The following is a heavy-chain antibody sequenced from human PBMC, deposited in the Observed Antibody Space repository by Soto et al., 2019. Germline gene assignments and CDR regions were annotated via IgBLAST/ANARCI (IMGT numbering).Heavy chain of an antibody. D-gene: IGHD1-20*01. V-gene: IGHV1-3*01. CDR3: ARDRYKRATMELVDI. Sequence: GASVKVSCKASGYTFTSYAMHWVRQAPGQRLEWMGWINAGNGSTKYSQKFQGRVTITRDTSASTAYMELSSLRSEDTAVYYCARDRYKRATMELVDIWGQGTMVTVSS. J-gene: IGHJ3*02. CDR1: GYTFTSYA. CDR2: INAGNGST.